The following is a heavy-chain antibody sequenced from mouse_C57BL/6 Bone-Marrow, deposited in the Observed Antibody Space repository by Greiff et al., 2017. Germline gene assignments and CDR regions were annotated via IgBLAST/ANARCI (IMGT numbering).Heavy chain of an antibody. Sequence: VQLQQSGAELARPGASVKLSCKASGYTFTSYGISWVKQRTGQGLEWIGEIYPRSGNTYYNEKFKGKATLTADKSSSTAYMELRSLTSEDSAVYFCARPELGRGKKNYAMDYWGQGTSVTVSS. D-gene: IGHD4-1*01. CDR1: GYTFTSYG. J-gene: IGHJ4*01. V-gene: IGHV1-81*01. CDR2: IYPRSGNT. CDR3: ARPELGRGKKNYAMDY.